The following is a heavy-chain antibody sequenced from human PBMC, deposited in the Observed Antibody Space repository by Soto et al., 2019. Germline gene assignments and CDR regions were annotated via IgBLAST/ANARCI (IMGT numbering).Heavy chain of an antibody. J-gene: IGHJ2*01. CDR2: IYYSGST. CDR3: ARTAGVVKGQWYFDL. V-gene: IGHV4-59*08. CDR1: GGSISSYY. D-gene: IGHD2-15*01. Sequence: QVQLQESGPGLVKPSETLSLTCSVSGGSISSYYWSWIRQPPGKGLEWIGYIYYSGSTNYNPSLKSRVTISVDRSKSLFCLKLSSVTATDTAVYYCARTAGVVKGQWYFDLWGRGTLGTVSA.